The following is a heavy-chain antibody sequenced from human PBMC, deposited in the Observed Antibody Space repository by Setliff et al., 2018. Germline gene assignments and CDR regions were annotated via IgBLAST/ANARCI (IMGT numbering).Heavy chain of an antibody. CDR2: ISSTGKTV. J-gene: IGHJ5*02. CDR3: SRDPNGDYVGAFDP. Sequence: GGSLRLSCATSGPDLSRNEIHWVRQAPGKGLEWVAQISSTGKTVYYADSVKGRFTVSRDNSRNTLYLQMNSLRAEDTASYFCSRDPNGDYVGAFDPWGQGILVTV. V-gene: IGHV3-48*03. D-gene: IGHD4-17*01. CDR1: GPDLSRNE.